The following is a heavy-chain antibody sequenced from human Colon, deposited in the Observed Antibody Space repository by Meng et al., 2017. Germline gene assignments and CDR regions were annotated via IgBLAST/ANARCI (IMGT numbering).Heavy chain of an antibody. V-gene: IGHV4-31*03. D-gene: IGHD4-17*01. J-gene: IGHJ5*02. CDR1: GGSISSGGFY. CDR2: IYYSGST. CDR3: ARTNYGDYNWFDP. Sequence: QGRLQGPGPGLVKPLQTLSLTCTVSGGSISSGGFYWSWIRQHPGKGLEWIGYIYYSGSTYYNPSLRSRVAISIDTSKNQFSLKLTSVTAADTAVYFCARTNYGDYNWFDPWGQGTLVTVSS.